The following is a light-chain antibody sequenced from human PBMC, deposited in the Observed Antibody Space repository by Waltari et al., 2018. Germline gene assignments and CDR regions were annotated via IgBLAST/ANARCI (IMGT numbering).Light chain of an antibody. J-gene: IGKJ4*01. CDR2: LGS. CDR3: MQALEIPRLT. Sequence: EIVMTQSPLSLPVTPGEPASIPCRSSQSLLHSNGYNYLDWYVQKPGQSPQLLIYLGSKRAPGVPDRFCGSGSGTDFTLKIDRVGAEDVGLYYCMQALEIPRLTFGGGTRVEIK. V-gene: IGKV2-28*01. CDR1: QSLLHSNGYNY.